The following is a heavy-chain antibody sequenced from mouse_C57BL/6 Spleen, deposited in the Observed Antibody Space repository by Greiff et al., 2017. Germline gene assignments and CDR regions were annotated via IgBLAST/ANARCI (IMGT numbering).Heavy chain of an antibody. CDR3: ALYQYYFDY. J-gene: IGHJ2*01. V-gene: IGHV1-82*01. Sequence: QVQLKESGPELVKPGASVKISCKASGYAFSSSWMNWVKQRPGKGLEWIGRIYPGDGDTNYNGKFKGKATLTADKSSSTAYMQLSSLTSEDSAVYFCALYQYYFDYWGQGTTLTVSS. D-gene: IGHD5-1-1*01. CDR2: IYPGDGDT. CDR1: GYAFSSSW.